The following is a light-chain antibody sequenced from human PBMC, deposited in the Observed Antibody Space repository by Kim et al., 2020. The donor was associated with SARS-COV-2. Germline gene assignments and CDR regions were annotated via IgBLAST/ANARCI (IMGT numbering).Light chain of an antibody. Sequence: APGQTATISDAGNNIGGHRVHWYQLKPGQAPVLVIYYDSDRPSGIPERFSGSKAATTATLTISRVEAGDEADYYCQVWDTDTDDYVFGTGTKVTVL. CDR3: QVWDTDTDDYV. CDR1: NIGGHR. V-gene: IGLV3-21*01. J-gene: IGLJ1*01. CDR2: YDS.